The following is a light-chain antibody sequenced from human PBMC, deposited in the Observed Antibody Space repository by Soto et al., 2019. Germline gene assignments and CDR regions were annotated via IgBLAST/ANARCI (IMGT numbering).Light chain of an antibody. Sequence: EIVMTQSPATLSVSQGERATLSCRASQSVSSNLAWYQQKPGQAPRLLIYGASTRATGIPARFSGSGSGTESTLTISSLQSEDFAVYYCQQYNNWPRTFGQGTKV. CDR3: QQYNNWPRT. V-gene: IGKV3-15*01. CDR2: GAS. J-gene: IGKJ1*01. CDR1: QSVSSN.